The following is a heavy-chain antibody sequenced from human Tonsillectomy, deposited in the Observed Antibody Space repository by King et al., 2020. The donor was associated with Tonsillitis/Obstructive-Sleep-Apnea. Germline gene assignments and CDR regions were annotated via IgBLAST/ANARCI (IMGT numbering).Heavy chain of an antibody. CDR3: SRLQYQLRYDAFDI. V-gene: IGHV1-2*06. Sequence: VQLVESGAEVKKPGASVKVSCKASGYTFTGYYMHWVRQAPGQGLEWMGRINPNSGGTNYAQKFQGRVTMTRDTSISTAYMELSRLRSDDTAVYYCSRLQYQLRYDAFDIWGQGTMVTVSS. J-gene: IGHJ3*02. CDR1: GYTFTGYY. CDR2: INPNSGGT. D-gene: IGHD2-2*01.